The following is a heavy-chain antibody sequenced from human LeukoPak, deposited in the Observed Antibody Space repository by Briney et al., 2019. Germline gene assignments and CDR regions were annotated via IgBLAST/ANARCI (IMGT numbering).Heavy chain of an antibody. CDR3: AREGRGYYGDFDY. CDR1: GFTFSDYD. J-gene: IGHJ4*02. D-gene: IGHD3-22*01. V-gene: IGHV3-11*01. CDR2: IRSDGSTI. Sequence: GSLRLSCSASGFTFSDYDMNWIRQAPGKGLEWVSYIRSDGSTIYDADSVKGRFFISRDNARNSLYLQMNSLRAEDTAVHYCAREGRGYYGDFDYWGQGTLVTVSS.